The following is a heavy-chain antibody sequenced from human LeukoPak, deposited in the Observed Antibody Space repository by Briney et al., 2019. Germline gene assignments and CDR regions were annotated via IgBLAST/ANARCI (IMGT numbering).Heavy chain of an antibody. CDR3: ATRVGYYFDY. V-gene: IGHV3-30*02. D-gene: IGHD2-2*01. CDR1: GFTFSSYG. CDR2: IRYDGSNK. Sequence: PGGSLRLSCAASGFTFSSYGMHWVRQAPGKGLEWVAFIRYDGSNKYYADSVKGRLTISRANSKNTLYLQMNSLRAEDTAVYYCATRVGYYFDYWGQGTLVTASS. J-gene: IGHJ4*02.